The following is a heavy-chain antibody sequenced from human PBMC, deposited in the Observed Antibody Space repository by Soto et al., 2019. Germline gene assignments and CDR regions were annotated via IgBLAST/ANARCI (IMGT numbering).Heavy chain of an antibody. Sequence: QVQLVQSGAEVKKPGSSVKVPCKASGGTFSSYTITWVRQAPGQGLEWLGRIIPIFGVTNYAQKFQDRVTITADRSTTTAYMELSRLRSEDTAVYYCVRDWESTTQTWGFGDSWGQGTLVTVSS. V-gene: IGHV1-69*08. CDR3: VRDWESTTQTWGFGDS. J-gene: IGHJ4*02. CDR1: GGTFSSYT. D-gene: IGHD1-1*01. CDR2: IIPIFGVT.